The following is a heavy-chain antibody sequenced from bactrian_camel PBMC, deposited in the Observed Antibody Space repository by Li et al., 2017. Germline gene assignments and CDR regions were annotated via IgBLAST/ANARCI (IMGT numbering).Heavy chain of an antibody. J-gene: IGHJ4*01. CDR1: RDTWRRFP. CDR2: IIRGDGTT. Sequence: HVQLVESGGGSVQAGGSLKLSCLVPRDTWRRFPNLCLSWFRQTPGKGREGVAAIIRGDGTTTYAESVRGRFTISQDKEKNILTLEMNDLKPEDTAQYFCAAGIVGGYQCYLKRIGYTNWGKGTQVTVS. D-gene: IGHD1*01. V-gene: IGHV3S1*01. CDR3: AAGIVGGYQCYLKRIGYTN.